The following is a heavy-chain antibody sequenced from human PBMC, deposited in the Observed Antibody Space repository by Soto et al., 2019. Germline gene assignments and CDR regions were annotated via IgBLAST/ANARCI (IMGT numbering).Heavy chain of an antibody. J-gene: IGHJ3*02. Sequence: LGESLKISCIGSGYSFTRYWIAWVRQMPGKGLEWMGTIYPGDSHTIYSPSFQGQVSISVDKSISIVYLQWSTLKASDNAIYYCARPYSTGWNDAFAMWGKGTMVAVSS. V-gene: IGHV5-51*01. CDR2: IYPGDSHT. CDR3: ARPYSTGWNDAFAM. D-gene: IGHD6-19*01. CDR1: GYSFTRYW.